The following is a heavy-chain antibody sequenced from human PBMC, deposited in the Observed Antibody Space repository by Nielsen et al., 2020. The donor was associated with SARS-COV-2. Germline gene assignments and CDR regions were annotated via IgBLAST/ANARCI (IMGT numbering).Heavy chain of an antibody. CDR2: INPNSGGT. D-gene: IGHD1-1*01. Sequence: ASVKVSCKASGYTFTGYYMHWVRQAPGQGLEWMGWINPNSGGTNYAQKFQGRVTMTRDTSTSTVYMGLSSLRSEDTAVYYCAREGMVERGFAFDIWGQGTMVTVSS. V-gene: IGHV1-2*02. J-gene: IGHJ3*02. CDR3: AREGMVERGFAFDI. CDR1: GYTFTGYY.